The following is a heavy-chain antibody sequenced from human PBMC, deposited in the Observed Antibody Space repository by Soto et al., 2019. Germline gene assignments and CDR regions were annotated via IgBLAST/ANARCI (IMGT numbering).Heavy chain of an antibody. V-gene: IGHV4-61*01. CDR2: VYYSGST. CDR3: VNLYSSSWYSDC. D-gene: IGHD6-13*01. CDR1: GGSVSSGSYY. Sequence: PSETLSLTCTVSGGSVSSGSYYWTWIRQPPGRELEYIGYVYYSGSTIYNPSLNSRVTISVDTSKNQFSLKLSSVTAADTAIYYCVNLYSSSWYSDCWGQGTLVTVSS. J-gene: IGHJ4*02.